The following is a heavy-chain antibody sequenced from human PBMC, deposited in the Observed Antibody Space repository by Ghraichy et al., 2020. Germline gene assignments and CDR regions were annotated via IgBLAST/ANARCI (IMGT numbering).Heavy chain of an antibody. J-gene: IGHJ4*02. CDR1: GGSISSYY. V-gene: IGHV4-59*01. CDR3: ARDKDGHHGVFDY. Sequence: TLSLTCTVSGGSISSYYWSWIRQPPGKGLEWIGYIYYSGSTNYNPSLKSRVTISVDTSKNQFSLKLSSVTAADTAVYYCARDKDGHHGVFDYWGQGTLVTVSS. CDR2: IYYSGST. D-gene: IGHD3-10*01.